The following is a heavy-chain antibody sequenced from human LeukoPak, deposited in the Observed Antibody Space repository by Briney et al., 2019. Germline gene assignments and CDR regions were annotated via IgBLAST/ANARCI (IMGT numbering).Heavy chain of an antibody. V-gene: IGHV4-59*08. CDR2: IYYSGST. J-gene: IGHJ4*02. D-gene: IGHD6-13*01. Sequence: SETLSLTCTVSGGSISSYYWSWIRQPPGKGLEWIGYIYYSGSTNYNPSLKSRVTISVDTSKNQFSLKLSSVTAADTAVYYCARLRSSWNQVDYWGQGTLVTVSS. CDR1: GGSISSYY. CDR3: ARLRSSWNQVDY.